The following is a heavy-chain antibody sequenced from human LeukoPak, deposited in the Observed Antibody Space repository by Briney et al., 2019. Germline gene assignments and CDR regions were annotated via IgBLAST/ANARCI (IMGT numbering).Heavy chain of an antibody. D-gene: IGHD3-9*01. Sequence: GVSLRRSCAASGFTFNNYAMSGVRQAPGKGLEWVSTIGFGDDSAYYADSAKGRFTISRDNSKNTLYLQMNYLRAEDTAVYYCAKDPTSVGGRHDWLLDSWGQGTLVTVFS. J-gene: IGHJ5*02. V-gene: IGHV3-23*01. CDR2: IGFGDDSA. CDR3: AKDPTSVGGRHDWLLDS. CDR1: GFTFNNYA.